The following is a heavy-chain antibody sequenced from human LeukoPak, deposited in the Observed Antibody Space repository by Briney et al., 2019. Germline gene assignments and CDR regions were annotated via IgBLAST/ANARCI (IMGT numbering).Heavy chain of an antibody. CDR1: GFTFSSYA. D-gene: IGHD5-12*01. V-gene: IGHV3-23*01. Sequence: GGSLRLSCAASGFTFSSYAMSWVRQAPGKGLEWVSAISGSGGSTYYADSVKGRFTISRDNSKNTLYLQMNSLRAEDTAVYYCAKDREEYSGYATFDYWDQGTLVTVSS. J-gene: IGHJ4*01. CDR3: AKDREEYSGYATFDY. CDR2: ISGSGGST.